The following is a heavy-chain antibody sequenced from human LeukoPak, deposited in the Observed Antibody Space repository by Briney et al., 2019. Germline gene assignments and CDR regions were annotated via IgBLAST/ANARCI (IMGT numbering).Heavy chain of an antibody. CDR1: GFTFSSYA. CDR3: AKDQRMTTVTTLDC. Sequence: PGGSLRLSCAASGFTFSSYAMSRVRQAPGKGLEWVSGISGSGGSTYYADSVKGRFTISRDNSKNTLYLQMNSLRAEDTAVYYCAKDQRMTTVTTLDCWGQGTLVTVSS. J-gene: IGHJ4*02. V-gene: IGHV3-23*01. CDR2: ISGSGGST. D-gene: IGHD4-17*01.